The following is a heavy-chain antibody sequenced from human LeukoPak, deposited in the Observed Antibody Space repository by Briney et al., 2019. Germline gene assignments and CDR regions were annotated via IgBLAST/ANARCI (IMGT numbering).Heavy chain of an antibody. CDR3: ARRDGKNFYFDY. CDR2: IYSGGNT. CDR1: GFTFSSYW. J-gene: IGHJ4*02. D-gene: IGHD5-24*01. V-gene: IGHV3-53*01. Sequence: GGSLRLSCVASGFTFSSYWMHWVRQDPRKGLVWVSFIYSGGNTYYTDSVKGRFTISRDNTKNTLYLQMNSLRAEDTAVYYCARRDGKNFYFDYWGQGTLVTVSS.